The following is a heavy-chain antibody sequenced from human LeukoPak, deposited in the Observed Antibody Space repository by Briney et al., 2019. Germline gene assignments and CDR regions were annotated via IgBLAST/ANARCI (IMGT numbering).Heavy chain of an antibody. CDR1: GFTFDDYA. CDR3: ARQYASGINYFDY. J-gene: IGHJ4*02. Sequence: PGGSLRLSCAASGFTFDDYAMHWVRQAPGKGLEWVSGISWNSGSIGYADSVKGRFTISRDDSKKMLYLQMNSLRPEDTAVYYCARQYASGINYFDYWGQGTLVTVSS. CDR2: ISWNSGSI. V-gene: IGHV3-9*01. D-gene: IGHD3-10*01.